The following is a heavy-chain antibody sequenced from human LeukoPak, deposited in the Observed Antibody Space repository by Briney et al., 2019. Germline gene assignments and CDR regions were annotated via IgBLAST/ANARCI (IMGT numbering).Heavy chain of an antibody. Sequence: GGSLRLSCAASGFTFSSHEMNWVRQAPGRGLEWLSYISNSGGDINYADSVKGRFTISRYNAKNSLYLQMNSLRVEDTAVYYCARTLTTTYSWGQGTLVTVSS. CDR2: ISNSGGDI. V-gene: IGHV3-48*03. CDR1: GFTFSSHE. J-gene: IGHJ4*02. D-gene: IGHD4-17*01. CDR3: ARTLTTTYS.